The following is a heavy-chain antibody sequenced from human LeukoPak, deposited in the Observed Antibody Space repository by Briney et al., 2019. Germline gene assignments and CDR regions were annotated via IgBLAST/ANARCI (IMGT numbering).Heavy chain of an antibody. V-gene: IGHV3-23*01. CDR1: GFTFSSYD. J-gene: IGHJ6*03. CDR3: ARGNYYYYMDV. CDR2: ISGSGIST. Sequence: GGSLRLSCAASGFTFSSYDMSWVRQAPGKGLEWVSRISGSGISTYYADSVKGRFTISRDNSKNTLYLQMSSLRAEDTAMYYCARGNYYYYMDVWGKGTTVTISS.